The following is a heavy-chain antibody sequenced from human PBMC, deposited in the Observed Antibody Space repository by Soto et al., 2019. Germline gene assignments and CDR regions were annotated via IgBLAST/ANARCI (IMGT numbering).Heavy chain of an antibody. CDR2: ISSDGNKK. J-gene: IGHJ4*02. CDR1: GFTFTNYA. Sequence: QVQLVESGGGVVQPGGSLSLSCAASGFTFTNYAMHWVRQAPGKGLEWVTTISSDGNKKNYAGSVKGRFTISRDASKNIVDLQMNSLRGEETAGYHCLSEVRIGHWGQVSVVTGSS. V-gene: IGHV3-30*03. D-gene: IGHD2-15*01. CDR3: LSEVRIGH.